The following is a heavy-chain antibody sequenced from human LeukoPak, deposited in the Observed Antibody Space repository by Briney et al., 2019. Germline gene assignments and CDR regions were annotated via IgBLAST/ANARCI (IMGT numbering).Heavy chain of an antibody. CDR2: IFYSGST. J-gene: IGHJ4*02. D-gene: IGHD3-22*01. CDR3: ARHYDSSAYWYYFDS. Sequence: SETLSLTCAVSGGSMNNDYWTWIRQPPGKGLEWIGCIFYSGSTSYNPSLKSRVSISVDTSKNQFSLKVTSVTAADSAVYYCARHYDSSAYWYYFDSWSQGTLVTVSS. V-gene: IGHV4-59*08. CDR1: GGSMNNDY.